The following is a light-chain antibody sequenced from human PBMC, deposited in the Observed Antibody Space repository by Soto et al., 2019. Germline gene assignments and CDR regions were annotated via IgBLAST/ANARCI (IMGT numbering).Light chain of an antibody. J-gene: IGKJ1*01. CDR3: QQYNSYSWT. CDR2: KAS. V-gene: IGKV1-5*03. CDR1: QTISSW. Sequence: DIQMTQSPSTLSGYVGDRVTITCRASQTISSWLAWYQQKPGKAPKLLIYKASSLESGVPSRFSGSGSGTEFTLTISSLQPDDFATYYCQQYNSYSWTFGQVTKVDNK.